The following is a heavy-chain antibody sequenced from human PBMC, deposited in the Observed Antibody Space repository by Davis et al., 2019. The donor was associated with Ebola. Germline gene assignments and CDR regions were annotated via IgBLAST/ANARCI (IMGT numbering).Heavy chain of an antibody. CDR2: INAGNGNT. CDR3: ARDPTYYDFWSGYPKLRGMDV. D-gene: IGHD3-3*01. Sequence: ASVKVSCKASGYTFTSYAMHWVRQAPGQRLEWMGWINAGNGNTKYSQKFQGRVTMTRDTSTSTVYMELSSLRSEDTAVYYCARDPTYYDFWSGYPKLRGMDVWGQGTTVTVSS. J-gene: IGHJ6*02. V-gene: IGHV1-3*01. CDR1: GYTFTSYA.